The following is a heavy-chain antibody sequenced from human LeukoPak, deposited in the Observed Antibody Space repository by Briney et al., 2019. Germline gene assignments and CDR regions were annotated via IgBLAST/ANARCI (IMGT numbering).Heavy chain of an antibody. J-gene: IGHJ3*02. V-gene: IGHV4-59*01. D-gene: IGHD2-15*01. CDR2: IYYSGST. CDR1: GGSISSYY. Sequence: PSETLSLTCTVSGGSISSYYWSWIRQPPGKGLEWIGYIYYSGSTNYNPSLKSRVTISVDTSKNQFSLKLSSVTAADTAVYHCARRLRGAFDIWGRGTMVTVSS. CDR3: ARRLRGAFDI.